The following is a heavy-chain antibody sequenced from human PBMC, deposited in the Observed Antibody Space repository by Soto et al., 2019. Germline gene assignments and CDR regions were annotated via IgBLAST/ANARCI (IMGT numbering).Heavy chain of an antibody. V-gene: IGHV1-18*04. CDR3: ASQRYCSGGSCPFDY. CDR1: GYTFTSYG. Sequence: QVQLVQSGAEVKKPGASVKVSCKASGYTFTSYGISWVRQAPGQGLEWMGWISAYNGNTNYAQKLQGRVTMTTEPSTSTAYMELRSLRSDDTAVYYCASQRYCSGGSCPFDYWGQGTLVTVAS. D-gene: IGHD2-15*01. J-gene: IGHJ4*02. CDR2: ISAYNGNT.